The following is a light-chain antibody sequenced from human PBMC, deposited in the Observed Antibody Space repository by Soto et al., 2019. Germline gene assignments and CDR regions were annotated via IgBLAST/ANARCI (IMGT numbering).Light chain of an antibody. CDR3: NSYTSSSSYV. J-gene: IGLJ1*01. CDR1: SNDVGYYNY. Sequence: QSALTQPASVSGSPGQSITISCTGTSNDVGYYNYVSWYQHHPGKAPKLMIYEVSNRPSGVSNRFSGSKSGNTASLTISGLRTEDEADYYCNSYTSSSSYVFGTGTKVTVL. V-gene: IGLV2-14*01. CDR2: EVS.